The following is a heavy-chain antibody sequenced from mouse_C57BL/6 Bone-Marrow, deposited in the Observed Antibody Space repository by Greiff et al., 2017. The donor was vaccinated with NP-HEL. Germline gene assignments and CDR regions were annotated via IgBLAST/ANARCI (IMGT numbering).Heavy chain of an antibody. D-gene: IGHD2-4*01. J-gene: IGHJ3*01. CDR1: GYTFTDYY. V-gene: IGHV1-26*01. CDR2: INPNNGGT. Sequence: VQLQQSGPELVKPGASVKISCKASGYTFTDYYMNWVTQSHGKSLEWIGDINPNNGGTSYNQKFKGKATLTVDKSSSPAYMELRSLTSEDSAVYYCSRPPIYYDYDWFAYWGQGTLVTVSA. CDR3: SRPPIYYDYDWFAY.